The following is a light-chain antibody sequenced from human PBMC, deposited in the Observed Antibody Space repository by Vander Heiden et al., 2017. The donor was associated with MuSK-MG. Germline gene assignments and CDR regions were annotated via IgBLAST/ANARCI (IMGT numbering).Light chain of an antibody. CDR3: QSADSSGTYV. J-gene: IGLJ1*01. Sequence: SSELTQQHSVSVSPGQTARITCSGDALPNQYVYLYQQKPGQAPVLMIYKDSERPAGIPERFSGSSSGTTVTLTISGAQAEDEADYYCQSADSSGTYVFGTGTKFTVL. V-gene: IGLV3-25*03. CDR1: ALPNQY. CDR2: KDS.